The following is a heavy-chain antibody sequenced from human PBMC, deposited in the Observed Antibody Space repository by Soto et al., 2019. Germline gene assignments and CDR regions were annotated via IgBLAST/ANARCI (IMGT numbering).Heavy chain of an antibody. Sequence: QVRLVQSGAEVKKPGASVKVSCKASGYTFTSYAMHWVRQAPGQRLEWMGWINAGNGNTKYSQKFQGRVTITRDTSASTAYMELSSLRSEDTAVYYCARWYYYGSGSYVHFDYWGQGTLVTVSS. CDR1: GYTFTSYA. J-gene: IGHJ4*02. CDR2: INAGNGNT. CDR3: ARWYYYGSGSYVHFDY. D-gene: IGHD3-10*01. V-gene: IGHV1-3*01.